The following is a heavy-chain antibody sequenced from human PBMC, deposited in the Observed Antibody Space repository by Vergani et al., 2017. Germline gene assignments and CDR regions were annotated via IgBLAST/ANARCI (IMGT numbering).Heavy chain of an antibody. CDR1: GYTFTGYY. V-gene: IGHV1-8*02. J-gene: IGHJ4*02. Sequence: QVQLVQSGAEVKKPGASVKVSCKASGYTFTGYYMHWVRQAPGQGLEWMGWMNPNSGNTGYAQKFQGRVTMTRNTSISTAYMELSSLRAEDTAVYYCAKDSFDYWGQGTLVTVSS. CDR3: AKDSFDY. CDR2: MNPNSGNT.